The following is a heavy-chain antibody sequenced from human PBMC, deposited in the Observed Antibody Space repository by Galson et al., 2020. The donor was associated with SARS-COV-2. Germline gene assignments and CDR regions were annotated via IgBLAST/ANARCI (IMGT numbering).Heavy chain of an antibody. CDR1: GGSISSSNW. CDR3: AGYYGDYVSPFDY. D-gene: IGHD4-17*01. Sequence: SETLSLTCAVSGGSISSSNWWSWVRQPPGKGLEWIGEIYHSGSTNYNPSLKSRVTISVDKSKNQFSLKLSSVTAADTAVYYCAGYYGDYVSPFDYWGQGTLVTVSS. V-gene: IGHV4-4*02. CDR2: IYHSGST. J-gene: IGHJ4*02.